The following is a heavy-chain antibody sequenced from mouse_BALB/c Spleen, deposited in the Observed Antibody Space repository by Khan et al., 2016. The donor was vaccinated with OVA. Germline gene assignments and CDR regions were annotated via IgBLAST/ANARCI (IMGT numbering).Heavy chain of an antibody. J-gene: IGHJ4*01. CDR2: IYTGSGRT. CDR3: AKIWYANPYAMDY. Sequence: QVQLQQSGPELVKPGASVKMSCKASECSFTDYDRRWVKQRTGQGLEWIGEIYTGSGRTSYNEKFKHKATLTADTSSNPAYMQLSSLTSEDSAVYYCAKIWYANPYAMDYWGRATEVTVSS. CDR1: ECSFTDYD. D-gene: IGHD2-10*02. V-gene: IGHV1-77*01.